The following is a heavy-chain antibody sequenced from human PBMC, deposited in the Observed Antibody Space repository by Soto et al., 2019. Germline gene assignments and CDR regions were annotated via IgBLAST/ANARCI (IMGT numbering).Heavy chain of an antibody. CDR1: GFTFSSYA. D-gene: IGHD5-12*01. V-gene: IGHV3-30-3*01. CDR3: ARDRGATMFYFDY. Sequence: GGSLRLSCAASGFTFSSYAMHWVRQAPGKGLEWVAVISYDGSNKYYADYVKGRFTISRDNSKNTLYLQMNSLRAEDTAVYYCARDRGATMFYFDYWGQGTLVTVSS. CDR2: ISYDGSNK. J-gene: IGHJ4*02.